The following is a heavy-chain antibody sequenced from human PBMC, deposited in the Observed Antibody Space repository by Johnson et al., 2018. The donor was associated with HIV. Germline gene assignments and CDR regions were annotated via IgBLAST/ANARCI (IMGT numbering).Heavy chain of an antibody. J-gene: IGHJ3*01. D-gene: IGHD1-26*01. CDR1: GFNFNIYG. CDR3: AQPLVGATRDDAFDV. Sequence: MQLVESGGGVVQPGGSLRLSCAASGFNFNIYGMHWVRQAPVRGLEWVAFIRYDGSYQNYVDSAKGRFTISRDNSKNTLYLQMNSLSAEDTAVYYCAQPLVGATRDDAFDVWGQGTMVTVSS. V-gene: IGHV3-30*02. CDR2: IRYDGSYQ.